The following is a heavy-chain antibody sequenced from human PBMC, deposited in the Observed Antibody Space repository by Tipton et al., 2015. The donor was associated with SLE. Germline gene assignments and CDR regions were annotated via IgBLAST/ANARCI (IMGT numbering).Heavy chain of an antibody. CDR3: ARVFDWYHAFDI. J-gene: IGHJ3*02. D-gene: IGHD3-9*01. Sequence: TLSLTCTVSGGSISSYYWSWIRQPAGKGLEWIGRIYTSGSTNCNPSLKSRVTMSVDTSKNQFSLKLSSVTAADTAVYYCARVFDWYHAFDIWGQGTMVTVSS. V-gene: IGHV4-4*07. CDR2: IYTSGST. CDR1: GGSISSYY.